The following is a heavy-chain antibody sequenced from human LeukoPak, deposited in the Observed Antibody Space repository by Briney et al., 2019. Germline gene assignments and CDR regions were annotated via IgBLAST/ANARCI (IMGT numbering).Heavy chain of an antibody. V-gene: IGHV3-11*04. CDR3: ARDRVVRTASFFDY. CDR1: GFTFSDHH. D-gene: IGHD2/OR15-2a*01. Sequence: KPGGSLRLSCEASGFTFSDHHMTWIRQAPGKGLEWVSYISSSGSIIYYTDSVKGRFTLSRDNAKNSLFLQMNSLRVDDTAVYYCARDRVVRTASFFDYWGQGTLVTVSS. J-gene: IGHJ4*02. CDR2: ISSSGSII.